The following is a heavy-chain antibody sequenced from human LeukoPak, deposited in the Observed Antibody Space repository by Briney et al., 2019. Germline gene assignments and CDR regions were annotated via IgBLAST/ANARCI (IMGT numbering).Heavy chain of an antibody. D-gene: IGHD2-2*02. CDR3: ARDLVVVPAAILSPRYYYYMDV. V-gene: IGHV4-4*07. CDR2: IYTSGST. CDR1: GGSISSYY. Sequence: SETLSLTCTVSGGSISSYYWSWIRQPAGKELEWIGRIYTSGSTNYNPSLKSRVTMSVDTSKNQFSLKLSSVTAADTAVYYCARDLVVVPAAILSPRYYYYMDVWGKGTTVTVSS. J-gene: IGHJ6*03.